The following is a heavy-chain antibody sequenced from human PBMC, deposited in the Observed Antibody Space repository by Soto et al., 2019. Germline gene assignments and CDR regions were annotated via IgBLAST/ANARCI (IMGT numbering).Heavy chain of an antibody. CDR2: IDYSGST. CDR1: GGTIRSSNYF. CDR3: SRRAPAGFDP. V-gene: IGHV4-39*02. Sequence: SETLSLTCTVSGGTIRSSNYFWVWLRQPPGKGLEWIGSIDYSGSTYYNPSLKSRVTISVDTSKNHFSLKLGSVTAADTALHYCSRRAPAGFDPWGQGTLVTVSS. J-gene: IGHJ5*02.